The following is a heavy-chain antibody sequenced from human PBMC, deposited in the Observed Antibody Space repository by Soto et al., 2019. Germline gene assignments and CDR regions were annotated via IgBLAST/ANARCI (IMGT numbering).Heavy chain of an antibody. CDR3: ARGISEYSRSEDAFDI. D-gene: IGHD3-22*01. Sequence: QVQLVQSGAEVKKPGSSVRVSCKASGGTSSRFHISWVRQAPGQGLEWMGGIIPIFGTANYAQKFQGRVTITADESTTTVYMDLGSLRSEDTAMYYCARGISEYSRSEDAFDIWGQGTMVTVSS. J-gene: IGHJ3*02. CDR2: IIPIFGTA. CDR1: GGTSSRFH. V-gene: IGHV1-69*12.